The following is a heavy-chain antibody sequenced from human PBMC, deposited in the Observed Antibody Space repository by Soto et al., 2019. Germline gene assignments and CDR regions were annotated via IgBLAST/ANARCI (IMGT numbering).Heavy chain of an antibody. CDR3: ARRGYGSGWPNVYMDV. D-gene: IGHD6-25*01. CDR1: GFTFSNYE. J-gene: IGHJ6*03. CDR2: ISNNGAHT. V-gene: IGHV3-64*01. Sequence: EAQLVESGGGLVQPGGSLRLSCAASGFTFSNYEMHWVRQAPGKGLEYVSGISNNGAHTDYAKSVKGRFTISRDNSENTLYLQMGSLSAEDMALYYCARRGYGSGWPNVYMDVWGKGTTVTVSS.